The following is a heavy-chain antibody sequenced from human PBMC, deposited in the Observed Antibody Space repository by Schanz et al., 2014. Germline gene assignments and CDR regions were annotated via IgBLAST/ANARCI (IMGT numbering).Heavy chain of an antibody. CDR2: IDTSGHFV. J-gene: IGHJ3*01. CDR3: ARDGGRDGYNLAFDV. D-gene: IGHD5-12*01. V-gene: IGHV3-21*04. CDR1: GFTFSSFT. Sequence: VQLVESGGGVVQPGGSLRLSCAPSGFTFSSFTMNWVRQAPGKGLEWVSSIDTSGHFVYYADSVKGRFIISRDSSKNTLFLQMNSLRAEDTAVYFCARDGGRDGYNLAFDVWGQGTLVTVSS.